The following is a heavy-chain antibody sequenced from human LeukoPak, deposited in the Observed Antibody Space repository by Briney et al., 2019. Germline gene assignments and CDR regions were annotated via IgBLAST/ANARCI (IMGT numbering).Heavy chain of an antibody. D-gene: IGHD1-26*01. Sequence: PSETLSLTCTVSGGSISSSSSYWGWIRQPPGKGLEWIGSIYYSGSTYYNPSLKSRVTISIDTSKNQFSLKVSSVTAADTAVYYCARGHRELQYFHHWGQGTLVTVSS. V-gene: IGHV4-39*07. J-gene: IGHJ1*01. CDR2: IYYSGST. CDR3: ARGHRELQYFHH. CDR1: GGSISSSSSY.